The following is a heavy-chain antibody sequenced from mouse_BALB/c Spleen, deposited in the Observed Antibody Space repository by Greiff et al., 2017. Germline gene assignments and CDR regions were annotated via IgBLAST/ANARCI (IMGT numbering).Heavy chain of an antibody. CDR3: ARGEDYGNFPSMDY. CDR1: GFTFSSYT. D-gene: IGHD2-1*01. Sequence: DVMLVESGGGLVQPGGSLKLSCAASGFTFSSYTMSWVRQTPEKRLEWVAYISNGGGSTYYPDTVKGRFTISRDNAKNTLYLQMSSLKSEDTAMYYCARGEDYGNFPSMDYWGQGTSVTVSS. J-gene: IGHJ4*01. CDR2: ISNGGGST. V-gene: IGHV5-12-2*01.